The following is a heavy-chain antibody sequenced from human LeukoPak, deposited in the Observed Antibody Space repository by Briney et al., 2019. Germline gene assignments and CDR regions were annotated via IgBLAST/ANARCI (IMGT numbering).Heavy chain of an antibody. CDR2: IYWDDNK. CDR1: GFSLSTSGVG. Sequence: SGPTLVNPTQTLTLTCTFSGFSLSTSGVGVGWIRQPPGKALEWLALIYWDDNKPYSPSRKSRLTITKDTSKNQVVLTMTNMDPVDTATYYCAHYGDYRFMYYFDHWGQGTLVTVSS. J-gene: IGHJ4*02. D-gene: IGHD4-17*01. V-gene: IGHV2-5*02. CDR3: AHYGDYRFMYYFDH.